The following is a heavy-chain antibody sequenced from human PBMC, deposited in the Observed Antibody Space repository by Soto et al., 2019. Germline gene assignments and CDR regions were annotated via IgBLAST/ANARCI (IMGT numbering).Heavy chain of an antibody. V-gene: IGHV3-15*07. CDR3: TTDTQPWNYVMNYYYYYGMDV. CDR2: IKSKTDGGTT. J-gene: IGHJ6*02. D-gene: IGHD1-7*01. CDR1: GFTFSNAW. Sequence: GGSLRLSCAASGFTFSNAWMNWVRQAPGKGLEWVGRIKSKTDGGTTDYAAPVKGRFTISRDDSKNTLYLQMNSLKTEDTAVYYCTTDTQPWNYVMNYYYYYGMDVWGQGTTVTVSS.